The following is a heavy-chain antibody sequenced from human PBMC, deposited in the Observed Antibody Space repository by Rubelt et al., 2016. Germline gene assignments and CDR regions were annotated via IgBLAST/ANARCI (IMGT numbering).Heavy chain of an antibody. D-gene: IGHD1/OR15-1a*01. CDR3: ASIGITGTADAFDI. J-gene: IGHJ3*02. CDR2: ISAYNGNT. V-gene: IGHV1-18*01. Sequence: QVQLVQSGAEVKKPGASVKVSCKASGYTFTSYGISWVRQAPGQGLEWMGWISAYNGNTNYAQKFTGRVTRTTDTSTGTAYMELRSLRSDATAVYYWASIGITGTADAFDIWGQGTMVTVSS. CDR1: GYTFTSYG.